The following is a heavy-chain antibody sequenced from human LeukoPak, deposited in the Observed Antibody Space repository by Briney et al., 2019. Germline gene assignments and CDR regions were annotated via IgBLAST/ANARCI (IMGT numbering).Heavy chain of an antibody. CDR2: IYTSGST. CDR1: GRSISSYY. Sequence: SETLSLTCTVCGRSISSYYWRWIRQPAGKGLEWIGRIYTSGSTNYNPSLKSRVTMSVDTSTNQFSLKLSSVTAADTAVYYCARDEGAVGPGIMDVWGQGTTVTVSS. V-gene: IGHV4-4*07. CDR3: ARDEGAVGPGIMDV. J-gene: IGHJ6*02. D-gene: IGHD3-10*01.